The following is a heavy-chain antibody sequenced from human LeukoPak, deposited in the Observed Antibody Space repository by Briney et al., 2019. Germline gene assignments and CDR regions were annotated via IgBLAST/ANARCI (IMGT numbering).Heavy chain of an antibody. CDR1: GFTFCSYV. V-gene: IGHV3-23*01. D-gene: IGHD2-2*02. J-gene: IGHJ6*04. CDR3: AKEGYCSSCRCYIHYYGMDV. CDR2: ISGSVGST. Sequence: GGSLRLSRAASGFTFCSYVMTWARPARGKGRGWVSAISGSVGSTYTADSVKGRFTISRDNSKNTLYLQMNSLRAEDTAVYYCAKEGYCSSCRCYIHYYGMDVWGKGTTVTVSS.